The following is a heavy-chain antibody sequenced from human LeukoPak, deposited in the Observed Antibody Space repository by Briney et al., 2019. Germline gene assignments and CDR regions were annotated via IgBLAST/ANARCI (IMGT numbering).Heavy chain of an antibody. V-gene: IGHV3-23*01. CDR2: ISGSGGST. Sequence: PGGSLRLSCAASGFTFSSYAMGWVRQAPGKGLEWVSAISGSGGSTYYADSVKGRFTISRDNSKNTLYLQMNSLRAEDTAVYYCAKDPRSGRIAAAGPLNWFDPWGQGTLVTVSS. CDR3: AKDPRSGRIAAAGPLNWFDP. CDR1: GFTFSSYA. J-gene: IGHJ5*02. D-gene: IGHD6-13*01.